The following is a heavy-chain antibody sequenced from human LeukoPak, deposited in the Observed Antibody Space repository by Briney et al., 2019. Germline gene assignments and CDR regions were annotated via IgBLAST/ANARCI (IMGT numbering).Heavy chain of an antibody. CDR2: IGNNGGGI. V-gene: IGHV3-23*01. D-gene: IGHD7-27*01. CDR1: GFTFSSYA. J-gene: IGHJ4*02. Sequence: GGSLRLSCAASGFTFSSYAMSWVRHPPGKRLEWVSIIGNNGGGIHYADSVKGRFTISRDNFKNALYLQMNSLRVEDTAVYYCAIDPNWGTHSWGQGVLVTVSS. CDR3: AIDPNWGTHS.